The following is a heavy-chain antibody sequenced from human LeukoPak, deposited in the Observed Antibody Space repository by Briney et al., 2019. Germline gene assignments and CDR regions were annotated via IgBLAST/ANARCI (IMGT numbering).Heavy chain of an antibody. V-gene: IGHV1-46*01. CDR3: ATAERDSSGHDY. J-gene: IGHJ4*02. CDR1: GYTFTGYY. Sequence: ASVKVSCKASGYTFTGYYMHWVRQAPGQGLEWMGIINPSGGSTSYAQKFQGRVTMTRDMSTSTVYMELSSLRSEDTAVYYCATAERDSSGHDYWGQGTLVTVSS. D-gene: IGHD6-19*01. CDR2: INPSGGST.